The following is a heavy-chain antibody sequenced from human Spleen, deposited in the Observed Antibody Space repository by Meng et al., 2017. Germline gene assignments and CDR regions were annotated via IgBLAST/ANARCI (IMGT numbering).Heavy chain of an antibody. CDR2: IITHLRTA. J-gene: IGHJ4*02. D-gene: IGHD7-27*01. Sequence: RGQSGAWMQDPGAASKVSFKPSGSPFTASVTHWVRQAPGQGLEWIGGIITHLRTAHYAQKVQDRVTITADESTSTAYMELSSLRSEDTAVYYCARESATLGYFFDYWGQGTLVTVSS. V-gene: IGHV1-69*13. CDR1: GSPFTASV. CDR3: ARESATLGYFFDY.